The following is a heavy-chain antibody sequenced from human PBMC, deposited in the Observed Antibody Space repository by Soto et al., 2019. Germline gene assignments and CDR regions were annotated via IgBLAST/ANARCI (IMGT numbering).Heavy chain of an antibody. D-gene: IGHD2-2*01. CDR1: GYTFTSYG. CDR2: ISAYNGNT. CDR3: ARGIDCSSTSCYDADDAFDI. J-gene: IGHJ3*02. V-gene: IGHV1-18*01. Sequence: GASVKVSCKASGYTFTSYGISWVRQAPGQGLEWMGWISAYNGNTNYAQKLQGRVTMTTDTSTSTAYMELSSLRSEDTAVYYCARGIDCSSTSCYDADDAFDIWGQGTMVTVSS.